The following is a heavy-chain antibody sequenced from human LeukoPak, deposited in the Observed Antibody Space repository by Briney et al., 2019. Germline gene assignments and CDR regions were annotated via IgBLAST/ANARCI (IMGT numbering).Heavy chain of an antibody. J-gene: IGHJ4*02. CDR3: ARGADRFGESLQNY. Sequence: GGSLRLSCAASGFTFSSYAMHWVRQAPGKGLEWVAVISYDGSNKYYADSVKGRFTISRDNSKNTLYLQMNSLRAEDTAVYYCARGADRFGESLQNYWGQGTLVTVFS. V-gene: IGHV3-30*04. D-gene: IGHD3-10*01. CDR2: ISYDGSNK. CDR1: GFTFSSYA.